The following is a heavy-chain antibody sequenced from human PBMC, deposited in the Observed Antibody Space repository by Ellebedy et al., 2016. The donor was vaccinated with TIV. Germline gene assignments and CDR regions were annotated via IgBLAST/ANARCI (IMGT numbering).Heavy chain of an antibody. J-gene: IGHJ4*02. CDR3: AKEPYELGRGLDY. CDR2: ISSSGNYI. Sequence: GESLKISXAASGFTFSSYSMNWVRQAPGKGLEWVSSISSSGNYIYYADSVKGRFTISRDDSKNTLFLQMNSLRVEDTAVYYCAKEPYELGRGLDYWGQGTLVTVSS. V-gene: IGHV3-21*04. CDR1: GFTFSSYS. D-gene: IGHD7-27*01.